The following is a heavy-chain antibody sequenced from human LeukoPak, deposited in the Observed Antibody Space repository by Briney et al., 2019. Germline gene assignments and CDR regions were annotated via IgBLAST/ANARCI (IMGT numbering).Heavy chain of an antibody. Sequence: GGSLRLSCAVSGFTFSSYWMSWVRQAPGKGLEWVANIKQDGSEKYYVDSVKGRFTISRDNAKNSLYLQMNSLRAEDTAVYYCARDREDIVVVPAAKLGYYYYMDVWGKGTTVTVSS. CDR1: GFTFSSYW. D-gene: IGHD2-2*01. CDR3: ARDREDIVVVPAAKLGYYYYMDV. J-gene: IGHJ6*03. V-gene: IGHV3-7*01. CDR2: IKQDGSEK.